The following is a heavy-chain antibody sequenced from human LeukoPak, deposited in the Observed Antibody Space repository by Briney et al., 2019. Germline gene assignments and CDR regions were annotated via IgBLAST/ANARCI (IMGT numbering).Heavy chain of an antibody. D-gene: IGHD2-15*01. Sequence: SETLSLTCTVSGGSIRNSNYYWGWIRQPPGKGLEWIGEINHSGSTNYNPSLKSRVTISVDTSKNQFSLKLSSVTAADTAVYYCARLAVVAAGSVDYWGQGTLVTVSS. CDR2: INHSGST. J-gene: IGHJ4*02. V-gene: IGHV4-39*07. CDR3: ARLAVVAAGSVDY. CDR1: GGSIRNSNYY.